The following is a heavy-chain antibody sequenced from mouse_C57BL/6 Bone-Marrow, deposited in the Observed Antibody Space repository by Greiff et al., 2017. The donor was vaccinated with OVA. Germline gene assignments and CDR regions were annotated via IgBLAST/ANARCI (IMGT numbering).Heavy chain of an antibody. D-gene: IGHD2-1*01. J-gene: IGHJ2*01. Sequence: QVQLQQPGAELVRPGASVKMSCKASGNTFTSYWMNWVKQRPEQGLEWIGRIDPYDSETHYNQKFKDKAILTVDKSSSTAYMQLSSLTSEDAAVCSCARHGNYPHIDYWGQGTTLTVSS. V-gene: IGHV1-74*01. CDR1: GNTFTSYW. CDR3: ARHGNYPHIDY. CDR2: IDPYDSET.